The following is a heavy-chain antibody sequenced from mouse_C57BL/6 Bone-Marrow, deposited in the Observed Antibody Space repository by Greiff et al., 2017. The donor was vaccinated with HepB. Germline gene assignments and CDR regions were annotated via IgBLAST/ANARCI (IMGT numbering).Heavy chain of an antibody. V-gene: IGHV5-9-1*02. D-gene: IGHD2-5*01. CDR1: GFTFSSYA. J-gene: IGHJ3*01. CDR2: ISSGGDYS. CDR3: TRQYYSNYRFAY. Sequence: EVMLVESGEGLVKPGGSLKLSCAASGFTFSSYAISWVRQTPEKRLEWVAYISSGGDYSYYADTVKGRFTISRDNARNTLYLQMSSLKSEDTAMYYCTRQYYSNYRFAYWGQGTLVTVSA.